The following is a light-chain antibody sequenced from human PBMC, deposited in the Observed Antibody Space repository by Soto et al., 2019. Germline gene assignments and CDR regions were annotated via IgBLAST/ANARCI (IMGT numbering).Light chain of an antibody. CDR3: SSYTSSSPDWV. CDR2: KVT. J-gene: IGLJ3*02. CDR1: SSDVGGYNY. Sequence: QSALTQPASVSGSPGQSITISCTGTSSDVGGYNYVSWYQQHPGKAPKLMIYKVTNRPSGVSNRFSGSKSGNTASLTISGLQAEDEADYYCSSYTSSSPDWVFGGGTKLTVL. V-gene: IGLV2-14*01.